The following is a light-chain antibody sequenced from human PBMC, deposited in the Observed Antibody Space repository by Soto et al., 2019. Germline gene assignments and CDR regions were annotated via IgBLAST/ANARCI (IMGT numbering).Light chain of an antibody. V-gene: IGKV3-20*01. J-gene: IGKJ4*01. CDR3: QQYGSSPLT. CDR1: TSVSSSF. CDR2: GAS. Sequence: EIVLTQSPGTLSLSPGERATLACRASTSVSSSFLAWYQQKPGQAPRLLIYGASSRATGIPDRFTGSGSGTDVTLTISRLEPEEVAVYYCQQYGSSPLTFGGGTKVEIK.